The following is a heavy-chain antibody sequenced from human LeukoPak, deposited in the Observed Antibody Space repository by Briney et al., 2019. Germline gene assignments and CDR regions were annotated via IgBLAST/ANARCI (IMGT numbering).Heavy chain of an antibody. V-gene: IGHV3-9*01. J-gene: IGHJ4*02. CDR3: ARDPPPYCSGGSCYSGVSGIFDY. D-gene: IGHD2-15*01. CDR2: ISWNSGSI. Sequence: NPGGSLRLSCVASGFTFDDYAMHWVRQAPGKGLEWVSGISWNSGSIGYADSVKGRFTISRDNAKNSLYLQMNSLRAEDTAVYYCARDPPPYCSGGSCYSGVSGIFDYWGQGTLVTVSS. CDR1: GFTFDDYA.